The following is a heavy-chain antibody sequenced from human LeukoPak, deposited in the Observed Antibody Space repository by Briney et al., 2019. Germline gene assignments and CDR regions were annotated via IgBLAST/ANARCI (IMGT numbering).Heavy chain of an antibody. V-gene: IGHV1-69*04. CDR2: IIPILGIA. Sequence: GASVKVSCKASGGTFSSYAISWVRPAPGQGLEWMGRIIPILGIANYAQKFQGRVTITADKSTSTAYMELSSLRSEDTAVYYCARGGDYYDYWGQGTLVTVSS. D-gene: IGHD2-15*01. CDR3: ARGGDYYDY. CDR1: GGTFSSYA. J-gene: IGHJ4*02.